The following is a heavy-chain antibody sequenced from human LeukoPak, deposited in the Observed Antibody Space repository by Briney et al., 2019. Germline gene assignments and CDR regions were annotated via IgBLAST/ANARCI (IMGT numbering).Heavy chain of an antibody. V-gene: IGHV4-59*01. Sequence: SETLSLTCTVSGGSISSYYWSWIRQPPGKGLEWIGYIYYSGSTNYNPSLKGRVTISVDTPKNQFSLKLSSVTAADTAVYYCARDQGPNGFDYWGQGTLVTVSS. CDR1: GGSISSYY. CDR3: ARDQGPNGFDY. CDR2: IYYSGST. J-gene: IGHJ4*02. D-gene: IGHD4/OR15-4a*01.